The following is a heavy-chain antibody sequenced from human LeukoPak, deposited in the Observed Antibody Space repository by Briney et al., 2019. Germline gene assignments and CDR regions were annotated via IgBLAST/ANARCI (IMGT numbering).Heavy chain of an antibody. Sequence: GGSLRLSCADSGFSFSSFDMSWVRQAPGEGLEWVSGISGSGGSTYYTDSVKGRFTISRDNSKNTLYLQMKSLRAEDTAVYYCAKVSWSPGTDVWGQGTTVTVSS. D-gene: IGHD1-1*01. CDR1: GFSFSSFD. CDR2: ISGSGGST. V-gene: IGHV3-23*01. J-gene: IGHJ6*02. CDR3: AKVSWSPGTDV.